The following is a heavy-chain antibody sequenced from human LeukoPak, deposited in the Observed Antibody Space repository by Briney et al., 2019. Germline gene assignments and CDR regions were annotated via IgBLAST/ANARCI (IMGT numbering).Heavy chain of an antibody. CDR2: ISSSSYI. J-gene: IGHJ4*02. D-gene: IGHD3-22*01. Sequence: PGGSLRLSSAASGFTFSSYSMNWVRQAPGKGLEWVSSISSSSYIYYADSVKGRFTFSRDNAKNSLYLQMNSLRAEDTAVYYCARVSSSGYGYWGQGTLVTVSS. CDR3: ARVSSSGYGY. V-gene: IGHV3-21*01. CDR1: GFTFSSYS.